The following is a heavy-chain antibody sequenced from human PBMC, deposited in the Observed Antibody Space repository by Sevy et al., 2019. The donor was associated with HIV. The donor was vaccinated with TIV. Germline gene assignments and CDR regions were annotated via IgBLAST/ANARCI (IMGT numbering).Heavy chain of an antibody. CDR2: IKQDGSEK. J-gene: IGHJ2*01. CDR3: ARNRGSEWFGEPPYWYFDL. V-gene: IGHV3-7*01. D-gene: IGHD3-10*01. Sequence: GGSLRLSCAASGFTFSSYWMSWVRQAPGKGLEWVANIKQDGSEKYYVDSVKGRFTISRDNAKNSLYLQMNSLRAEDTAVYYCARNRGSEWFGEPPYWYFDLWGRRTLVTVSS. CDR1: GFTFSSYW.